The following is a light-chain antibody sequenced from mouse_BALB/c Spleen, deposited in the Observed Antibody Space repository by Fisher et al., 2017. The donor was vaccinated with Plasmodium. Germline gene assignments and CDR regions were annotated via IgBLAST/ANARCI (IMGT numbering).Light chain of an antibody. CDR2: KVS. V-gene: IGKV1-110*01. CDR1: QSLVHSYGSTY. Sequence: DIVLTQTPLSLPVSLGDQASISCRSSQSLVHSYGSTYLHWYVQKPGQSPKLLIYKVSNRFSGVPDRFSGSGAGADFTIEISRVEAEDLGLYFCSQSTHVPLTFGAGTKLELK. CDR3: SQSTHVPLT. J-gene: IGKJ5*01.